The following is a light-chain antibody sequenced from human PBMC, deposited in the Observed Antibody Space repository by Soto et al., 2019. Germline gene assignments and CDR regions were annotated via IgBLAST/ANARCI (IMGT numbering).Light chain of an antibody. CDR1: QSVSSSF. Sequence: EIVLTQSPGTPSLSPGERATLSCRASQSVSSSFLAWYQQQPGQAPRLLIHGTSNRATGIPDRFSGSGSGTDFTLTISRLEPEDFAVYYCQQYGSSRITFGHGTRLEIK. V-gene: IGKV3-20*01. CDR2: GTS. CDR3: QQYGSSRIT. J-gene: IGKJ5*01.